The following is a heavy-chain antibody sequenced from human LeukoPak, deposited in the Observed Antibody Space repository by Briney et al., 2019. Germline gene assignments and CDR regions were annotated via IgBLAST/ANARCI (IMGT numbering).Heavy chain of an antibody. D-gene: IGHD1-1*01. CDR1: GHTFTSYG. CDR2: VVPIVDMT. V-gene: IGHV1-69*04. CDR3: ARAAPGRSGSSTLDY. J-gene: IGHJ4*02. Sequence: GASVKVSCKASGHTFTSYGISWVRQAPGQGLEWMGRVVPIVDMTQYAQKFQGRVTISVDKSTSIVYMELSSLTFADTAVYFCARAAPGRSGSSTLDYWGQGTLVTVS.